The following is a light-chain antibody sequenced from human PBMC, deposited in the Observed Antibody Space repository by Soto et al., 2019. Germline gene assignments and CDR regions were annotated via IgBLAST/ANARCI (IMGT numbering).Light chain of an antibody. CDR3: QHYDNLPFT. CDR1: QDISKY. J-gene: IGKJ3*01. Sequence: DIEMTQSPSSLSASVGDRVTITCQASQDISKYLNWYQQKPGKAHKLLIYDASNLETGVPSRFSGSGSVTDFTFTIRTLQPEDMATYYCQHYDNLPFTFGPGIKVDIK. V-gene: IGKV1-33*01. CDR2: DAS.